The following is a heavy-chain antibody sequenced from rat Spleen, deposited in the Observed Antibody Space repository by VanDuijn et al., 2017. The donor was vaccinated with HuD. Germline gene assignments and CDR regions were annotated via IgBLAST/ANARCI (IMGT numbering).Heavy chain of an antibody. V-gene: IGHV5-58*01. D-gene: IGHD1-2*01. Sequence: EVQLAETGGGLVQPGRSLKLSCVASGFTFSRYWMYWVRQAPGKGLEWVSSITNTGGNTYYRDSVQGRFTISRDNAKSNLYLQMDSLRSEDTATYYCARDSTYASLDYWGQGVTVTVSS. CDR1: GFTFSRYW. J-gene: IGHJ2*01. CDR2: ITNTGGNT. CDR3: ARDSTYASLDY.